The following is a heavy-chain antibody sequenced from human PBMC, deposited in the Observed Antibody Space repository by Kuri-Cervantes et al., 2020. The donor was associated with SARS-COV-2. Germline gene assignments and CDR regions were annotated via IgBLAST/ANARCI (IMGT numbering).Heavy chain of an antibody. Sequence: SETLSLTCAVYGVSFSGYYWSWIRQPPGKGLGWIGEINHSGSTNYNPSLKSRVTISVDTSKNQFALKLSSVTAADTAVYYCARDLREGAFDIWGQGTMVTVSS. J-gene: IGHJ3*02. CDR1: GVSFSGYY. V-gene: IGHV4-34*01. CDR2: INHSGST. CDR3: ARDLREGAFDI.